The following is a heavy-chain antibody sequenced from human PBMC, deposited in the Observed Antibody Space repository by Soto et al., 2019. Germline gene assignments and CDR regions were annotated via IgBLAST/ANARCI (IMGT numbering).Heavy chain of an antibody. V-gene: IGHV1-69*08. CDR1: GGTFSSYT. Sequence: QVQLVQSGAEVKKPGSSVKVSCKASGGTFSSYTISWVRQAPGQGLEWMGRIIPILGIANYAQKFQGRVTITAAKSTSTAYMELSRLRSEDTAVYYCARDPSAYDLPAYWGQGTLVTVSS. CDR3: ARDPSAYDLPAY. J-gene: IGHJ4*02. CDR2: IIPILGIA. D-gene: IGHD5-12*01.